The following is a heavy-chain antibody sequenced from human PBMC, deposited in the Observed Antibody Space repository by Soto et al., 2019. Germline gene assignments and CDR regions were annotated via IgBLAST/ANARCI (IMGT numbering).Heavy chain of an antibody. CDR3: ARGVGYDFLSGYYTADFDY. CDR1: GFTFSSSA. Sequence: EVQLVESGGGLVQPGGSLRLSCAASGFTFSSSAMHWVRQAPGKGLEYVSAISSNGGSTYYANSVKGRFTISRDNSKNTMYLQMVSLRAEDMAVYYCARGVGYDFLSGYYTADFDYWGQGTLVTGSS. V-gene: IGHV3-64*01. J-gene: IGHJ4*02. CDR2: ISSNGGST. D-gene: IGHD3-3*01.